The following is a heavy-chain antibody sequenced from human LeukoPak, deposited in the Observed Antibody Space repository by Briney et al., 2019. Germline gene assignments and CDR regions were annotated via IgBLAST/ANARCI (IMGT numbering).Heavy chain of an antibody. CDR2: ISGSGGST. Sequence: GGSLRLSCAASGFTFSSYAMSWVRQAPGKGLEWVSAISGSGGSTYYADSVKGRFTISRDNSKNTLYLQMNSLRAEDTAVYYCARDKHSIPSSSWYGNFDYWGQGTLVTVSS. CDR1: GFTFSSYA. J-gene: IGHJ4*02. V-gene: IGHV3-23*01. CDR3: ARDKHSIPSSSWYGNFDY. D-gene: IGHD6-13*01.